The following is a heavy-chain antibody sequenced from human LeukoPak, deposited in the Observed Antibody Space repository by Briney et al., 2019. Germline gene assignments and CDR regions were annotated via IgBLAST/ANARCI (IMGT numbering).Heavy chain of an antibody. CDR1: GYSFSDYA. CDR2: ISPKSADT. Sequence: GASVKVSCKASGYSFSDYAITWVRQVPGQGLEWMGWISPKSADTHLAQKLQGRVTMTTDTSTSTAYMELRSLRSDDTAVYYCARLYRIVVVSGWYFDLWGRGTLVTVSS. D-gene: IGHD2-2*01. J-gene: IGHJ2*01. CDR3: ARLYRIVVVSGWYFDL. V-gene: IGHV1-18*01.